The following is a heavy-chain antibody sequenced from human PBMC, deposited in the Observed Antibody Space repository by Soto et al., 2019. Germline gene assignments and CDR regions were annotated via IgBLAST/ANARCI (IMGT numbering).Heavy chain of an antibody. CDR3: AKTRGPHYYYGMDV. J-gene: IGHJ6*02. Sequence: PASGFIFSSYGMLWVRQAPGKGLEWVAVMSYDGSNKYNADSVKGRFTISRDNSKNTLYLQMNSLRAEDTAVYYCAKTRGPHYYYGMDVWGQGTTVTVSS. CDR2: MSYDGSNK. V-gene: IGHV3-30*18. CDR1: GFIFSSYG. D-gene: IGHD3-10*01.